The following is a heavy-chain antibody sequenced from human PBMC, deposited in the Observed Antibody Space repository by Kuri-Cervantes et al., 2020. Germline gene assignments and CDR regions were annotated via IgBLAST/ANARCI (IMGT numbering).Heavy chain of an antibody. V-gene: IGHV1-8*01. D-gene: IGHD5-12*01. CDR1: GYTFTSYD. CDR2: MNPNSGNT. J-gene: IGHJ6*03. CDR3: ARGGVDIVATIHYYYYYYMDV. Sequence: ASVKVSCKASGYTFTSYDINWVRQATGQGLEWMGWMNPNSGNTGYAQKFQGRVTMTRNTSISTAYMELSSLRSEDTAVYCCARGGVDIVATIHYYYYYYMDVWGKGTTVTVSS.